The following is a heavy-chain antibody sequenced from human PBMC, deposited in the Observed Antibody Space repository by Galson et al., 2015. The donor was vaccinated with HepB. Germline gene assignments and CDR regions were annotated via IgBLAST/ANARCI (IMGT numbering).Heavy chain of an antibody. CDR3: ASDYCSSTSCYNYPMYYFDY. V-gene: IGHV1-69*13. CDR2: IIPIFGTA. D-gene: IGHD2-2*02. Sequence: SVKVSCKASGGTFSSYAISWVRQAPGQGLEWMGGIIPIFGTANYAQKFQGRVTITADESTSTAYMELSSLRSEDTAVYYCASDYCSSTSCYNYPMYYFDYWGQGTLVTVSS. CDR1: GGTFSSYA. J-gene: IGHJ4*02.